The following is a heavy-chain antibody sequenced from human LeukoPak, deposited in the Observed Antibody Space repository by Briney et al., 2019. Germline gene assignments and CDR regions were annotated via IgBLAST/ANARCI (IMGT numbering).Heavy chain of an antibody. Sequence: QSGGSLRLSCAASGFTFSNYAMSWVRQAPGKGLEGASSLSGSGGSTYYADSVKGQFTISRDNSKNTVYLQMNSLRAEDTAVYYCAKGNTVIPAAGHWFDPWGQGTLVTVSS. V-gene: IGHV3-23*01. CDR3: AKGNTVIPAAGHWFDP. J-gene: IGHJ5*02. CDR1: GFTFSNYA. D-gene: IGHD2-2*01. CDR2: LSGSGGST.